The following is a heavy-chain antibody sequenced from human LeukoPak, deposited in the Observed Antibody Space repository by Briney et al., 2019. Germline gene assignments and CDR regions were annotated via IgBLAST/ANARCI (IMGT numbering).Heavy chain of an antibody. CDR1: GFSFSIFW. J-gene: IGHJ4*02. Sequence: GGSLRLSCVSSGFSFSIFWMSWVRQAPGKGLEWVSAISGSGGSTYYADSVKGRFTISRDNSKNTLYLQMNSLRAEDTAVYYCAKVARFGEYYFDYWGQGTLVTVSS. V-gene: IGHV3-23*01. D-gene: IGHD3-10*01. CDR3: AKVARFGEYYFDY. CDR2: ISGSGGST.